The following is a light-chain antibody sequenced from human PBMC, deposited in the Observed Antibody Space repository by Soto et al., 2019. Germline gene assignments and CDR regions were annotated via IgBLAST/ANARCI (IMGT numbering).Light chain of an antibody. V-gene: IGKV3-20*01. CDR1: QSVNSSY. J-gene: IGKJ3*01. CDR3: QQYGSSPT. Sequence: EIVLTQSPGTLSLSPGERATLSCRASQSVNSSYLAWYQQNPGQAPRLLIYGASSRATGIPDRFSGSGSGTDFTLTISRLEPEDFAVYYCQQYGSSPTFGPGTKVDIK. CDR2: GAS.